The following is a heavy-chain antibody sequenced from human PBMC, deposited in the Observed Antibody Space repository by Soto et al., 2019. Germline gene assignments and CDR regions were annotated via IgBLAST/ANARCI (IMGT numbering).Heavy chain of an antibody. Sequence: ASVKVSCKVSGYTLTELSMHWVRQAPGKGLEWMGGFDPEDGETIYAQKFQGRVTMTEDTSTDTAYMELSSLRSEDTAVYYCATLPMITFGGVPDAFDIWGQGTTVTVSS. CDR2: FDPEDGET. V-gene: IGHV1-24*01. D-gene: IGHD3-16*01. CDR3: ATLPMITFGGVPDAFDI. CDR1: GYTLTELS. J-gene: IGHJ3*02.